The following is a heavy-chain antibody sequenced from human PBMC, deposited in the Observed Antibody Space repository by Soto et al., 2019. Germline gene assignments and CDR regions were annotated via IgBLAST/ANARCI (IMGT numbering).Heavy chain of an antibody. Sequence: PSETLSLTCTVSGGSVSSGSYYWSWIRQPPGKGLEWIGYIYYSGSTNYNPSLKSRVTISVDTSKNQFSLKLSSVTAADTAVYYCARGGVRYCIGSSRYYHLFDPSGQGPLVTVSS. J-gene: IGHJ5*02. D-gene: IGHD2-15*01. CDR3: ARGGVRYCIGSSRYYHLFDP. V-gene: IGHV4-61*01. CDR1: GGSVSSGSYY. CDR2: IYYSGST.